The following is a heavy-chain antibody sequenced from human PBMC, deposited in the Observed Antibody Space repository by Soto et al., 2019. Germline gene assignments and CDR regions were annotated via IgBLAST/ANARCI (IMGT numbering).Heavy chain of an antibody. Sequence: RASVKVSCKASGYTFTGYYMHWVRQAPGQGLEWMGWINPNSGGTNYAQKFQGRVTMTRDTSISTAYTELSRLRSDDTAVYYCASASNWNSGYYYYGMDVWGQGTTVTVSS. CDR2: INPNSGGT. CDR1: GYTFTGYY. V-gene: IGHV1-2*02. J-gene: IGHJ6*02. D-gene: IGHD1-1*01. CDR3: ASASNWNSGYYYYGMDV.